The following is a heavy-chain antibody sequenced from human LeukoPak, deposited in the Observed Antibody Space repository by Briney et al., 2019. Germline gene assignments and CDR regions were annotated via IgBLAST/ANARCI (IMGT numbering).Heavy chain of an antibody. CDR3: AKAFSISMIGS. CDR1: GFTFSSYA. J-gene: IGHJ4*02. Sequence: GGSLRLSCAASGFTFSSYAMSWVRQAPAKGLGWVSLISGSGGSTYYADSVKGRFTISRDTSKKTVDLQMNRLRAEDTALYYCAKAFSISMIGSWGQGTLVTVSS. D-gene: IGHD3-22*01. CDR2: ISGSGGST. V-gene: IGHV3-23*01.